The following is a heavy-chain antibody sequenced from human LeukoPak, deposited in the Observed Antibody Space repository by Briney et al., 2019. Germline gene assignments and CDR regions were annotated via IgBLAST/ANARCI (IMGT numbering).Heavy chain of an antibody. D-gene: IGHD5-18*01. Sequence: LWASVKVSCKASGYTFSTYDINWVRQATGQGLEWMGWMNPNSGNTGYAQKFQGRVSITRNNSISTAYMELSSLRSEDTAVYYCARGPPIRGYRYGYDTGYYYSYSMDVWGKGTTVTISS. CDR2: MNPNSGNT. CDR1: GYTFSTYD. CDR3: ARGPPIRGYRYGYDTGYYYSYSMDV. V-gene: IGHV1-8*03. J-gene: IGHJ6*03.